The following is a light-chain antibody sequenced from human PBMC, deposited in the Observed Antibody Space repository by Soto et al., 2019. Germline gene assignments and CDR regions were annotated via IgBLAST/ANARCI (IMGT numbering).Light chain of an antibody. V-gene: IGKV1-9*01. Sequence: IQFTHSPSSLSASVVDRVTITFLASQGIGSYLVWYQQKPGKAPKLLIYAASTLQSGVPSRFSGSGSGTDFTLTISSLQPEDFATYYCQQINSYPPINFGQGTRLEIK. CDR2: AAS. J-gene: IGKJ5*01. CDR1: QGIGSY. CDR3: QQINSYPPIN.